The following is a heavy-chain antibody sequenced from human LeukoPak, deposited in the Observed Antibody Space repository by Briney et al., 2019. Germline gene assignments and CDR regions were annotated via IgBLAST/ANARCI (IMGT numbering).Heavy chain of an antibody. J-gene: IGHJ4*02. CDR2: IYYSGST. V-gene: IGHV4-38-2*02. D-gene: IGHD3-22*01. CDR3: ARRGYYDSSGYPVDY. Sequence: SETLSLTCTVSGYSISSGYYWGWIRQPPGKGLEWIGSIYYSGSTYYNPSLKSRVTISVDTSKNQFSLKLSSVTAADTAVYYCARRGYYDSSGYPVDYWGQGTLVTVSS. CDR1: GYSISSGYY.